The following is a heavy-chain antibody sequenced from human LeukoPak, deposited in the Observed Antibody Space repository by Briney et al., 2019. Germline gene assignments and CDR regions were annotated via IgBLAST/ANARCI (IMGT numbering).Heavy chain of an antibody. D-gene: IGHD1-1*01. Sequence: GGSLRLSCAASEFTFSDSWMSWVRQAPGKGLEWVAAIKEDGSEEYYMESVKGRFTISRDNAKNSLYLQMNSLRDEDTAVYHCATYINWVAGDVWGQGTAVSVSS. J-gene: IGHJ6*02. CDR2: IKEDGSEE. CDR1: EFTFSDSW. V-gene: IGHV3-7*01. CDR3: ATYINWVAGDV.